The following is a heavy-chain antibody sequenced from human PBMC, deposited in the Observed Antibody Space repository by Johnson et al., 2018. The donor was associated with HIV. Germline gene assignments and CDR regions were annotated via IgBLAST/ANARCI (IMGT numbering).Heavy chain of an antibody. J-gene: IGHJ3*02. D-gene: IGHD3-16*02. Sequence: QVQLVEFGGGVVQPGRSLRLSCAASGFTFSSYAMHWVRQAPGKGLEWVAVISYDGSNKYYADSVKGRFTISRDNSKNTLYLQMNSLRAEDTAVYYCARVGYHAAFDIWGQGTMVTVSS. CDR1: GFTFSSYA. CDR2: ISYDGSNK. CDR3: ARVGYHAAFDI. V-gene: IGHV3-30-3*01.